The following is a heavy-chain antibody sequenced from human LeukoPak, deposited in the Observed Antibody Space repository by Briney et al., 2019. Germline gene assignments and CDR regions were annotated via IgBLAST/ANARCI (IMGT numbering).Heavy chain of an antibody. CDR1: GFTFSSYW. J-gene: IGHJ4*02. Sequence: GRSLRLSCAASGFTFSSYWMHWVRQAPGKGLVWVSCINSDGSSTSYADSVKGRFTISRDNAKNTLYLQMNSLRAEDTAVYYCARDGTYYYDSSGYPDYWGQGTLVTVSS. CDR3: ARDGTYYYDSSGYPDY. D-gene: IGHD3-22*01. CDR2: INSDGSST. V-gene: IGHV3-74*01.